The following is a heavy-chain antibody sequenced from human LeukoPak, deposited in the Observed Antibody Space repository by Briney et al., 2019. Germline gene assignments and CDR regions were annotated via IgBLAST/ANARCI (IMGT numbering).Heavy chain of an antibody. J-gene: IGHJ4*02. CDR1: GFTVSNNY. D-gene: IGHD4-17*01. Sequence: GGSLRLSCAASGFTVSNNYMSWVRQAPGRGLEWVAVIYSGGTTNYADSVKGRFTISRDNSKNTLYLQMNSLRAEDTAVYYCARVGGDYNPFDYWGQGTLVTVSS. V-gene: IGHV3-53*01. CDR2: IYSGGTT. CDR3: ARVGGDYNPFDY.